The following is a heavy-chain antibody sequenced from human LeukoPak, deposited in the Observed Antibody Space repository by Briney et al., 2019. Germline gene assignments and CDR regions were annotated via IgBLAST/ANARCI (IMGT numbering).Heavy chain of an antibody. CDR1: GFTFSSYA. Sequence: SGGSLRLSCAASGFTFSSYAMSWVRQAPGKGLEWVSAISGSGGSTYYADSVKGRFTISRDNSKNTLYLQMNSLRAEDTAVYYCARVVAAVGSYYFDCWGQGTLVTVSS. CDR2: ISGSGGST. J-gene: IGHJ4*02. V-gene: IGHV3-23*01. CDR3: ARVVAAVGSYYFDC. D-gene: IGHD6-13*01.